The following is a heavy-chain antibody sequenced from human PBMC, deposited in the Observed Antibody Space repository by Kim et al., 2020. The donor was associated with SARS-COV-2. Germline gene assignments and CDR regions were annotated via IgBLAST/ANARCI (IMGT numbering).Heavy chain of an antibody. V-gene: IGHV3-53*04. CDR1: GFTVSSNY. CDR3: ARDGKSAYGSGSLWGMDV. J-gene: IGHJ6*02. Sequence: GGSLRLSCAASGFTVSSNYMSWVRQAPGKGLEWVSVIYSGGSTYYADSVKGRFTISRHNSKNTLYLQMNSLRAEDTAVYYCARDGKSAYGSGSLWGMDVWGQGTTVTVSS. D-gene: IGHD3-10*01. CDR2: IYSGGST.